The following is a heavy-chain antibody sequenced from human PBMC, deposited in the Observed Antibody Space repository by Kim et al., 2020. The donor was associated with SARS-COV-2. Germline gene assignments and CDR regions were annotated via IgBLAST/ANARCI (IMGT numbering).Heavy chain of an antibody. J-gene: IGHJ4*02. Sequence: GGSLRLSCAASGFAFSSYAMNWVRQAPGKGLEWVSVITSSGGDTSYAESVKGRFTISRDNSKNTLYLQMDSLRDEDTAIYYCGKYKQKVVQVDYWGQGT. CDR1: GFAFSSYA. D-gene: IGHD1-20*01. CDR3: GKYKQKVVQVDY. V-gene: IGHV3-23*01. CDR2: ITSSGGDT.